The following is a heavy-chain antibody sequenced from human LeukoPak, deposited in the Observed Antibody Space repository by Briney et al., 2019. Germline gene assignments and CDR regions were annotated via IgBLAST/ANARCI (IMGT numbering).Heavy chain of an antibody. CDR1: GFTVSSNY. V-gene: IGHV3-66*01. Sequence: GGSLRLSCAASGFTVSSNYMSWVRQAPGKGLEWVSVIYSGGSTYYADSVKGRFTISRDNSKNTLYLQMNSLRAEDTAVYYCAREREDPYYYDSSGYYYWGQGTLVTVSS. CDR2: IYSGGST. D-gene: IGHD3-22*01. CDR3: AREREDPYYYDSSGYYY. J-gene: IGHJ4*02.